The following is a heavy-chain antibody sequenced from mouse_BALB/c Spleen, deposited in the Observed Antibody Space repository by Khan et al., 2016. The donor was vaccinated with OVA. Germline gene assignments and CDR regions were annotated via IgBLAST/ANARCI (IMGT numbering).Heavy chain of an antibody. CDR1: GYSITSDYA. CDR2: ISSTGST. J-gene: IGHJ4*01. D-gene: IGHD2-12*01. CDR3: ERSLYYSYGYAFDC. Sequence: EVQLQESGPGLVKPSQSLSLTCTVTGYSITSDYAWNWIRQFPGNKLEWMGYISSTGSTSYNPSLKSRISITRDTSKNQFFLQLKSVTTEDTATYYCERSLYYSYGYAFDCWGRGTSVTVSS. V-gene: IGHV3-2*02.